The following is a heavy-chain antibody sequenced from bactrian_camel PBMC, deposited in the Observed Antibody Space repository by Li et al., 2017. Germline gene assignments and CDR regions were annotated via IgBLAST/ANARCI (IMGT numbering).Heavy chain of an antibody. D-gene: IGHD6*01. Sequence: HVQLVESGGGSVQAGGSLRLSCTTYVSIDSRSCMAWFRQSAGNEREGVAFIDRSGATEYAESVKGRFTISRDNAKSQVFLDLNSPKPEDTAMYYCAADPRPLVIVAGCLGIHHRGQGTQVTVS. J-gene: IGHJ4*01. CDR2: IDRSGAT. CDR1: VSIDSRSC. V-gene: IGHV3S53*01. CDR3: AADPRPLVIVAGCLGIHH.